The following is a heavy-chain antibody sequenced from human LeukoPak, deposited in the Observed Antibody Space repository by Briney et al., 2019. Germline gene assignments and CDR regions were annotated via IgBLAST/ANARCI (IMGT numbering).Heavy chain of an antibody. CDR2: TNEDGSST. J-gene: IGHJ4*02. CDR1: GYSFSSYW. D-gene: IGHD6-19*01. V-gene: IGHV3-74*01. Sequence: GGSLRLSCAASGYSFSSYWMHWVRQGPGKGLVWVSRTNEDGSSTSYAESVRGRFTISRDNAKNSLYLQMDSLRAEDTAVYYCATDAVLFEHLGQGTLVTVSS. CDR3: ATDAVLFEH.